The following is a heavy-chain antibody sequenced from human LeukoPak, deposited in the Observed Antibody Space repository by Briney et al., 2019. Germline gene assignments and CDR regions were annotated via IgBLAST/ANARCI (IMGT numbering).Heavy chain of an antibody. CDR3: AKSTGWYPDY. CDR1: GFTSSSYD. D-gene: IGHD6-19*01. V-gene: IGHV3-13*01. CDR2: IGTSDDT. Sequence: PGGSLRLSCAASGFTSSSYDMFWVRQAAGKGLEWVSAIGTSDDTYYQGSVKGRFTISRENAKNSLYLQMNSLRAEDTAVYYCAKSTGWYPDYWGRGTLVTVSS. J-gene: IGHJ4*02.